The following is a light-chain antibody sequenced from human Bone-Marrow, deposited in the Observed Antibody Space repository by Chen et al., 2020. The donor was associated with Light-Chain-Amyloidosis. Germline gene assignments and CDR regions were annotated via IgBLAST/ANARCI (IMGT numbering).Light chain of an antibody. CDR1: QGVTSDY. J-gene: IGKJ2*01. Sequence: EIVLTQSLVTLSLSPGERATLSCRASQGVTSDYLAWYQQKYGQAPRLLIYAASSMATGIPDRFSGSGSGADFALTSNGLEPGDFAVYYCQQYSSSPYTFGQVTKLEIK. CDR2: AAS. V-gene: IGKV3-20*01. CDR3: QQYSSSPYT.